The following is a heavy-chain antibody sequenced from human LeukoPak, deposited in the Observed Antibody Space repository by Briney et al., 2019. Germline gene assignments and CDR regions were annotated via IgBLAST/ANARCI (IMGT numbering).Heavy chain of an antibody. Sequence: ASVKVSCKASGGTFSSYANSWVRQAPGQGVEWMGGIIPIFGTANYAQKFQGRVTITADESTSTAYMELSSLRSEDTAVYYCARVRHISTGTYFDYWGQGTLVTVSS. J-gene: IGHJ4*02. CDR3: ARVRHISTGTYFDY. D-gene: IGHD1-1*01. CDR1: GGTFSSYA. CDR2: IIPIFGTA. V-gene: IGHV1-69*13.